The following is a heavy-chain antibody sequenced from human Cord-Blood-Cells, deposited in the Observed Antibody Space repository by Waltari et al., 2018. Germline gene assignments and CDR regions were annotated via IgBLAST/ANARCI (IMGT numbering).Heavy chain of an antibody. D-gene: IGHD6-19*01. Sequence: QVQLVQSGAEVTKPGASVKVSCKASGYTFTSYAMHWMRQAPGQRLEWMGWINAGNGNTKYSQKFQGRVTITRDTSASTAYMELSSLRSEDTAVYYCARDPDSSGWYHYFDYWGQGTLVTVSS. V-gene: IGHV1-3*01. CDR2: INAGNGNT. CDR1: GYTFTSYA. J-gene: IGHJ4*02. CDR3: ARDPDSSGWYHYFDY.